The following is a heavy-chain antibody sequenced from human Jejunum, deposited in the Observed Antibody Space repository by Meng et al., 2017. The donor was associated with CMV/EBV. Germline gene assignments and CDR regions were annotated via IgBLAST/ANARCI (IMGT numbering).Heavy chain of an antibody. D-gene: IGHD3-3*01. Sequence: SFSDYDMNWVPQAPGKGLELLSYISSDNVIYYADSVKGRFSVYRDNRKNTMYLQMDSLSAEDTALYFCARQNYDYWTDYTVFFDYWGLGTLVTVSS. CDR1: SFSDYD. V-gene: IGHV3-69-1*01. CDR3: ARQNYDYWTDYTVFFDY. J-gene: IGHJ4*02. CDR2: ISSDNVI.